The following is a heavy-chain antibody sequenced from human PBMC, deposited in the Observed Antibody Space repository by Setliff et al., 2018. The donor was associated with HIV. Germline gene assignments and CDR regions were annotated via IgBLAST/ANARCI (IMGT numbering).Heavy chain of an antibody. Sequence: PSETLSLTCTVSGGSITASFWSWIRLPAGKGLEWIGRIYGTGSTTYNPSLESRVTMSVDRSNNQFSLELTSVTAADTAVYYCAKIDPGKYWSSDYWGPGTLVTVSS. CDR2: IYGTGST. CDR1: GGSITASF. V-gene: IGHV4-4*07. J-gene: IGHJ4*02. CDR3: AKIDPGKYWSSDY. D-gene: IGHD2-8*02.